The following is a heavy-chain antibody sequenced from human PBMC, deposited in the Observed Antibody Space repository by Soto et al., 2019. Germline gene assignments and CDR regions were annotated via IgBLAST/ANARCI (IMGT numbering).Heavy chain of an antibody. Sequence: QVQLVQSGAEVKKPGSSVKVSCSASGVTFSSYAFTWVRQAPGQGLAWMGNIIPVFRTSTYAQRFQGRLTISAEECTNTVYMELSSLRSEDKVVYFCSKAGSWDGGGGESWGQGTLVIVS. J-gene: IGHJ4*02. D-gene: IGHD3-16*01. CDR3: SKAGSWDGGGGES. V-gene: IGHV1-69*18. CDR1: GVTFSSYA. CDR2: IIPVFRTS.